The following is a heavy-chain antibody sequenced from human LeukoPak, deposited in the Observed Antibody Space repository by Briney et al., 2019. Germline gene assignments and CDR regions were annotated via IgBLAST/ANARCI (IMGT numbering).Heavy chain of an antibody. D-gene: IGHD1-26*01. CDR3: ARRSGRRELRAFDI. CDR2: ISAYNGNT. J-gene: IGHJ3*02. CDR1: GYTVTSYG. Sequence: ASVKVSCKASGYTVTSYGTSWVRQAPGQGLEWMGWISAYNGNTNYAQKLQGRVTMTTDTSTSTAYMELRSLRSDDTAVYYCARRSGRRELRAFDIWGQGTMVTVSS. V-gene: IGHV1-18*01.